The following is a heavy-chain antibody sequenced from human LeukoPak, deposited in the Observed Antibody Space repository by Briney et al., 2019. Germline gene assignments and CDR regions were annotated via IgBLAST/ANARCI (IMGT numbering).Heavy chain of an antibody. Sequence: EGSLRLSCAASGLTFSNYWMHWVRQAPGKGLVWVSRINTDGSSTTYADSVKGRFTISRDNAKNTLYLQMNSLSAEDTAVYYCARGYSSSYRIDYWGQGTLVTVSS. CDR2: INTDGSST. CDR3: ARGYSSSYRIDY. V-gene: IGHV3-74*01. J-gene: IGHJ4*02. CDR1: GLTFSNYW. D-gene: IGHD6-6*01.